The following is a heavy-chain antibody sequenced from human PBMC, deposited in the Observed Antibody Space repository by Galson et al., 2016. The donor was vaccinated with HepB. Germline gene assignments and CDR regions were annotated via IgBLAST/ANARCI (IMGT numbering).Heavy chain of an antibody. V-gene: IGHV2-70*04. J-gene: IGHJ4*02. CDR3: ARTISHSDLSGYYFDY. CDR1: GFSLSSTKTR. Sequence: PALVKPTQTLTLTRTFSGFSLSSTKTRISWFRQPPGKALEWLALIDWDDDTFFESSLKTRLTISKDTSENQVVLAMTDMEPVDTGTFYCARTISHSDLSGYYFDYWGQGIPVTDSS. D-gene: IGHD3-3*01. CDR2: IDWDDDT.